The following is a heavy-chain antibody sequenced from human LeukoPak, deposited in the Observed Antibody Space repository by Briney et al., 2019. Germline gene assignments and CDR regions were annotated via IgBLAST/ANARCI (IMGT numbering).Heavy chain of an antibody. CDR2: IYYSGST. Sequence: SETLSLTCTVSGGSISTYYWSWIRQPPGKELEWIGYIYYSGSTNYNPSLESRVTISVDTSKNQFSLKLSSVTAADTAVYYCARGGAFDIWGQGTMVTVSS. CDR1: GGSISTYY. CDR3: ARGGAFDI. V-gene: IGHV4-59*08. J-gene: IGHJ3*02. D-gene: IGHD1-26*01.